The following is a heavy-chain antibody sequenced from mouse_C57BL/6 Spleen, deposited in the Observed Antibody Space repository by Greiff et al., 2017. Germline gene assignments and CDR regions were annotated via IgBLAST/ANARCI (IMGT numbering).Heavy chain of an antibody. D-gene: IGHD1-1*01. CDR2: INPNNGGT. CDR1: GYTFTDYN. V-gene: IGHV1-18*01. CDR3: ARLYTDYYGSSYDWYFDV. J-gene: IGHJ1*03. Sequence: VQLQQSGPELVKPGASVKIPCKASGYTFTDYNMDWVKQSHGKSLEWIGDINPNNGGTIYNQKFKGKATLTVDKSSSTAYMELRSLTSEDTAVYYCARLYTDYYGSSYDWYFDVWGTGTTVTVSS.